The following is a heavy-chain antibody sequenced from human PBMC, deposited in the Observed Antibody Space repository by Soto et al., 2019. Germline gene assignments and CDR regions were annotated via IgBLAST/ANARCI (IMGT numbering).Heavy chain of an antibody. Sequence: GGSLRLSCAASGFTFSSYAMSWVRQAPGKGLEWVSAISGSGGSTYYADSVKGRFTISRDNSKNTLYLQMNSLRAEDTAVYYCARMYYDILTGYHYYYYGMDVWGQGTTVTVSS. CDR2: ISGSGGST. V-gene: IGHV3-23*01. D-gene: IGHD3-9*01. CDR1: GFTFSSYA. J-gene: IGHJ6*02. CDR3: ARMYYDILTGYHYYYYGMDV.